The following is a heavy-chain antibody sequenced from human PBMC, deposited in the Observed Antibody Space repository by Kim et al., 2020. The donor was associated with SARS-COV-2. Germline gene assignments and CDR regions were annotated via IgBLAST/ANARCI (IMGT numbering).Heavy chain of an antibody. CDR1: GGSLNDLY. V-gene: IGHV4-34*01. CDR3: ARSFGFFALDP. D-gene: IGHD3-16*01. J-gene: IGHJ5*02. CDR2: IAHSGGT. Sequence: SETLSLTCAVYGGSLNDLYWNWVRLPPGKGLEWIGEIAHSGGTKYNPSLKSRVTITADTSKNQLYLKLTSVTAADPAVYFCARSFGFFALDPWGQGVLVTVSS.